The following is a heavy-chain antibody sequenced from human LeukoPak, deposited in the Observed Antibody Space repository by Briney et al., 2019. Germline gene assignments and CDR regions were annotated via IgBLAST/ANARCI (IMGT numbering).Heavy chain of an antibody. Sequence: SETLSLTCAAYGGSFSGYYWSWIRQPPGKGLEWIGEINHSGSTNYNPSLKSRVTISVDTSKNQFSLKLSSVTAADTAVYYCARAPIAAAGTRGGPFDYWGQGTLVTVSS. CDR2: INHSGST. D-gene: IGHD6-13*01. CDR3: ARAPIAAAGTRGGPFDY. V-gene: IGHV4-34*01. J-gene: IGHJ4*02. CDR1: GGSFSGYY.